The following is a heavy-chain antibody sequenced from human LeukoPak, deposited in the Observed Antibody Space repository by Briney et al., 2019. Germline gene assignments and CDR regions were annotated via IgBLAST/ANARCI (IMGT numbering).Heavy chain of an antibody. Sequence: ASVKVSCKASGYTFTNYYIHWVRQAPGQGLEWMGIINPIGGSTSYAQNFRGRVTMTRDTSTSTVYMELSSLRSDDTAVYYCMIRGWARTFTYYFDFWGQGTLVAVSS. CDR3: MIRGWARTFTYYFDF. D-gene: IGHD3-22*01. V-gene: IGHV1-46*01. CDR2: INPIGGST. CDR1: GYTFTNYY. J-gene: IGHJ4*02.